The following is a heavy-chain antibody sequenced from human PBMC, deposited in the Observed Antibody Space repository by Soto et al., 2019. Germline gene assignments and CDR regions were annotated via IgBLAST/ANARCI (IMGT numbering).Heavy chain of an antibody. V-gene: IGHV3-21*01. CDR2: ISSSSSYI. D-gene: IGHD6-13*01. J-gene: IGHJ4*02. CDR3: ARAASSSWYYFDY. CDR1: GFTFSSYS. Sequence: PGGSLRLSCAASGFTFSSYSMNWVRQAPGKGLEWVSSISSSSSYIYYADSVKGRFTISRDNAKNSLYLQMNSLRAEDTAVYYCARAASSSWYYFDYWVQGTLVTVSS.